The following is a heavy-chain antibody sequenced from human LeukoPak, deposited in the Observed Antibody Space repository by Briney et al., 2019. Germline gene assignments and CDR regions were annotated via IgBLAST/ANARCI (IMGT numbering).Heavy chain of an antibody. CDR1: GYTFTSYS. CDR3: ARVALRHAFDI. CDR2: ISAYNGNT. V-gene: IGHV1-18*01. Sequence: ASVKVYCRASGYTFTSYSISWVRQAPGQGLEWMGWISAYNGNTNYAQKLRGRVTMTTDTSTSTAYMELRSLRSGDTAVYYCARVALRHAFDIWGQGTMVTVSS. J-gene: IGHJ3*02.